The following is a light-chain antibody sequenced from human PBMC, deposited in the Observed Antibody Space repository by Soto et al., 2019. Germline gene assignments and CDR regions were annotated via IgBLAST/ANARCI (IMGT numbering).Light chain of an antibody. J-gene: IGKJ1*01. V-gene: IGKV3D-15*01. CDR1: QSVSSY. Sequence: EILMTQSPATLSVSPGDRATLYCRASQSVSSYLAWYQQKPGQAPRLLVYGASSRATGIPDRFSGSGSGTDFTLTITRLEPEDFAVYYCQHYNKWPPWTFGQGTKVDI. CDR2: GAS. CDR3: QHYNKWPPWT.